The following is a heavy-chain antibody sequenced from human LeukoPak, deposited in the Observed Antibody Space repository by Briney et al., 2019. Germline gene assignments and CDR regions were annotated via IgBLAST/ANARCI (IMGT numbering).Heavy chain of an antibody. D-gene: IGHD3-10*01. CDR2: IIPIFGIA. V-gene: IGHV1-69*04. Sequence: SVKVSCKASGGTFSSYAISWVRQAPGQGLAWMGRIIPIFGIANYAQKFQGRVTITADKSTSTAYMELSSLRSEDTAVYYCAIILWFGELIFDYWGQGTLVTVSS. CDR1: GGTFSSYA. CDR3: AIILWFGELIFDY. J-gene: IGHJ4*02.